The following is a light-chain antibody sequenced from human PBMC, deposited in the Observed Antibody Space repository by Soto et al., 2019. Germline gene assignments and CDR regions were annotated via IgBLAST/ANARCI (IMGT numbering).Light chain of an antibody. CDR1: QSVSRSY. CDR3: QQYATSPPT. Sequence: EIVLTQSPGTLSLSPGERATLSCSASQSVSRSYLAWYQQKLGQPPRLLIYGASNRATGIPDRFSGSGSGTDFTLTIGRLEPEDFAVYYCQQYATSPPTFGGGTKVEIK. CDR2: GAS. J-gene: IGKJ4*01. V-gene: IGKV3-20*01.